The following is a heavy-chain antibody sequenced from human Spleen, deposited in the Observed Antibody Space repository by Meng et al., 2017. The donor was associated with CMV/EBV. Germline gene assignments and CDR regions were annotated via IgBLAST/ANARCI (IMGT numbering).Heavy chain of an antibody. D-gene: IGHD7-27*01. CDR2: INPNSGGT. J-gene: IGHJ4*02. V-gene: IGHV1-2*02. CDR1: GYTFTGYF. Sequence: ASVKVSCKASGYTFTGYFLQWVRQAPGQGLEWLGWINPNSGGTNYAQKFQGRVTLTKDTSISTVTMELSSLRSDDTAMYYCARDNNWGPDYWGQGTLVTVSS. CDR3: ARDNNWGPDY.